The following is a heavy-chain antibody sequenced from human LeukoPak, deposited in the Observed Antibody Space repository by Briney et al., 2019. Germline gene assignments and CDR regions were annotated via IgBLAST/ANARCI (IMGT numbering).Heavy chain of an antibody. J-gene: IGHJ5*02. Sequence: PSETLSLTCTVSGVSISSNPSYWGWIRQPPGKGLEWIGSVYYSGATLYNPSLKSRVTISLDTSKSQFSLRLRSVTAADTAVYYCARVDGSCSGGSCPSGNWFDPWGQGTLVTVSS. CDR1: GVSISSNPSY. CDR2: VYYSGAT. CDR3: ARVDGSCSGGSCPSGNWFDP. V-gene: IGHV4-39*07. D-gene: IGHD2-15*01.